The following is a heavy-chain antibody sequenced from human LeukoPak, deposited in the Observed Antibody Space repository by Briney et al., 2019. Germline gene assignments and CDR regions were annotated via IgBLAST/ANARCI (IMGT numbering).Heavy chain of an antibody. CDR1: GFTFSNYG. CDR2: ISYEGSTS. J-gene: IGHJ4*02. Sequence: GGSLRLSCAASGFTFSNYGMQWVRQAPGKGLEWVAVISYEGSTSYYADSVKGRFTISRDNSKNTLYLQENGLRAEDTAVYYCAKEGFGNYYSAYFDYWGQGTLVTVSS. CDR3: AKEGFGNYYSAYFDY. V-gene: IGHV3-30*18. D-gene: IGHD1-26*01.